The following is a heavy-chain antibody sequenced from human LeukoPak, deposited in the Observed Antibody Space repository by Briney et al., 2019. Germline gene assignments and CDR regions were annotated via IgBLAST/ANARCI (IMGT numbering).Heavy chain of an antibody. D-gene: IGHD3-16*02. Sequence: ASVKVSCKASGYTFTGYYMHWVRQAPGQGLEWMGWINPNSGGTNYAQKFQGRVTMTRDTSISTAYMELSRLRSDDTAVYYCTRAKERAIWGSYRPNWFDPWGQGTLVTVSS. CDR2: INPNSGGT. J-gene: IGHJ5*02. CDR3: TRAKERAIWGSYRPNWFDP. CDR1: GYTFTGYY. V-gene: IGHV1-2*02.